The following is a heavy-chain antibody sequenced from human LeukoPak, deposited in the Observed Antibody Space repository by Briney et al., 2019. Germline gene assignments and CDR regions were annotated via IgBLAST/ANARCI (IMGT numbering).Heavy chain of an antibody. CDR3: VVLFRRGSGSYYIDY. V-gene: IGHV4-34*01. J-gene: IGHJ4*02. Sequence: SQTLSLTCAVYGGSFSGYYWSWIRQPPGKGLEWIGEINRSGSTNYNPSLKSRVTISVDTSKNQFSLKLRSVAAADTAAYYCVVLFRRGSGSYYIDYWGQGTLVTVSS. CDR2: INRSGST. CDR1: GGSFSGYY. D-gene: IGHD3-10*01.